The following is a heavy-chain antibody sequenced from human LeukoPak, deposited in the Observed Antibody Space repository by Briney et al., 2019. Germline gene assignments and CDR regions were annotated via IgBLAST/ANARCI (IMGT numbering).Heavy chain of an antibody. V-gene: IGHV3-7*01. J-gene: IGHJ4*02. Sequence: TGGSLRLSCAASGFTFSSYAMHWVRQAPGKGLEWVANIKQDGSEKYYVDSVKGRFTISRDNAKNSLYLQMNSLRAEDTAVYYCARHRRGWYASVLDYWGQGTLVTVSS. CDR1: GFTFSSYA. CDR2: IKQDGSEK. CDR3: ARHRRGWYASVLDY. D-gene: IGHD6-19*01.